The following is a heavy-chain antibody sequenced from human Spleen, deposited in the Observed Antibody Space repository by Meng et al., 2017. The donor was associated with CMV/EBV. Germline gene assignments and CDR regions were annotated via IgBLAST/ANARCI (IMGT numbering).Heavy chain of an antibody. CDR1: GFTFDDYG. CDR2: INWNGGST. CDR3: VRGASGYSNYYYYGMDV. J-gene: IGHJ6*02. Sequence: ETLSLTCAASGFTFDDYGMSWVRQAPGKGLEWVSGINWNGGSTGYADSVKGRFTISRDNAKNSLYLQMNSLRAEDTALYYCVRGASGYSNYYYYGMDVWGQGTTVTVSS. V-gene: IGHV3-20*04. D-gene: IGHD3-3*01.